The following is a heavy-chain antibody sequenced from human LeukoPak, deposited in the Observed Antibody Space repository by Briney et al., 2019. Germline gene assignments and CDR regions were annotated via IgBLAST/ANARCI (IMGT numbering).Heavy chain of an antibody. CDR3: ARGSGLRYFDWISENWFDP. CDR1: GYTFTGYY. V-gene: IGHV1-2*02. J-gene: IGHJ5*02. D-gene: IGHD3-9*01. CDR2: INPNSGGT. Sequence: GASVKVSCKASGYTFTGYYMHWVRQAPGQGLEWMGWINPNSGGTNYAQKFQGRVTMTRDTSISTAYMELSRLRSDNTAAYYCARGSGLRYFDWISENWFDPWGQGTLVTVSS.